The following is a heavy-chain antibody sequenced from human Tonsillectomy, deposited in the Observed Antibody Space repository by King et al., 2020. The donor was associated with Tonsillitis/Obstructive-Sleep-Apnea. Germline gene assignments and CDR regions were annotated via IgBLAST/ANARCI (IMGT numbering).Heavy chain of an antibody. CDR3: AKDKASYGPHVFDY. D-gene: IGHD5-18*01. V-gene: IGHV3-30*18. Sequence: VQLVESGGGVGQPGRSLRLSCAASAFTFSNYGMHWGRQAPGKGLEGVAVISYDGSNEYYAESGKGRFTISRDNSKNTLYLQMNSLRAEDTAVYYCAKDKASYGPHVFDYWGQGTLVTVSS. J-gene: IGHJ4*02. CDR2: ISYDGSNE. CDR1: AFTFSNYG.